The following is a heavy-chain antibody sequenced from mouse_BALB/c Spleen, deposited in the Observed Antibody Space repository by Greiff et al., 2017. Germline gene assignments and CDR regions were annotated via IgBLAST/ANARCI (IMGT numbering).Heavy chain of an antibody. D-gene: IGHD1-2*01. CDR1: GFTFSSYA. J-gene: IGHJ4*01. V-gene: IGHV5-9-1*01. CDR2: ISSGGSYT. CDR3: ARLQYYGYDYAMDY. Sequence: EVMLVESGGGLVKPGGSLKLSCAASGFTFSSYAMSWVRQTPEKRLEWVATISSGGSYTYYPDSVKGRFTISRDNAKNTLYLQMSSLRSEDTAMYYCARLQYYGYDYAMDYWGQGTSVTVSS.